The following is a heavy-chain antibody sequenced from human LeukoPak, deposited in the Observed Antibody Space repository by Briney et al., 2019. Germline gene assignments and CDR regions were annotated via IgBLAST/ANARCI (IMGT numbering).Heavy chain of an antibody. CDR3: AKVGGTSDFDY. CDR1: GFTFSSYA. Sequence: GGSLRLSCAASGFTFSSYAMNWVRQAPGKGLEWVAAITFGGGSTYYADSMKGRFTISRDNSKNTLFLQMNSLRADDAAVYYCAKVGGTSDFDYWGQGTLVPVSS. V-gene: IGHV3-23*01. D-gene: IGHD1-26*01. J-gene: IGHJ4*02. CDR2: ITFGGGST.